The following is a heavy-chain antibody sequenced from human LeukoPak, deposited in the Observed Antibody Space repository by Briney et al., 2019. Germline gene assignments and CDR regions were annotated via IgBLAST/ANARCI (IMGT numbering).Heavy chain of an antibody. V-gene: IGHV1-2*02. CDR3: ARGPIPYYDFWSGSQSLPYFDY. D-gene: IGHD3-3*01. CDR1: GYTFTGYY. Sequence: GASVKVSCKASGYTFTGYYMHWVRQAPGQGLEWMGWINPNSGGTNYAQKFQGRATMTRDTSISTAYMELSRLRSDDTAVYYCARGPIPYYDFWSGSQSLPYFDYWGQGTLVTVSS. J-gene: IGHJ4*02. CDR2: INPNSGGT.